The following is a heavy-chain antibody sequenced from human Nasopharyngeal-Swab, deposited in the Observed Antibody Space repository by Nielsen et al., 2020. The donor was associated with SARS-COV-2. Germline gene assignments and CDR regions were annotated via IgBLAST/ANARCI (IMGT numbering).Heavy chain of an antibody. J-gene: IGHJ6*02. CDR1: GGTFSSYA. D-gene: IGHD2-2*01. V-gene: IGHV1-69*13. CDR3: ASNSGCSSTSCPIDRLVYGMDV. CDR2: IIPIFGTA. Sequence: SVKVSCKASGGTFSSYATSWVRQAPGQGLEWMGGIIPIFGTANYAQKFQGRVTITADESTSTAYMELSSLRSEDTAVYYCASNSGCSSTSCPIDRLVYGMDVWGQGTTVTVSS.